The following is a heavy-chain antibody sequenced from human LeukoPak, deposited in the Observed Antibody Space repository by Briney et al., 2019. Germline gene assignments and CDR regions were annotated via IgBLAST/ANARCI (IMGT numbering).Heavy chain of an antibody. CDR3: ARGRFTYSYDTTGYFLDY. CDR1: GGSISSYY. V-gene: IGHV4-59*12. J-gene: IGHJ4*02. D-gene: IGHD3-22*01. CDR2: IYYSGAT. Sequence: KPSETLSLTCTVSGGSISSYYWSWIRQPPGRGLEWIGYIYYSGATNYNPSLKSRVTISVDTSKSQFSLKLSSVTAADTAVFYCARGRFTYSYDTTGYFLDYWGQGALVTVSS.